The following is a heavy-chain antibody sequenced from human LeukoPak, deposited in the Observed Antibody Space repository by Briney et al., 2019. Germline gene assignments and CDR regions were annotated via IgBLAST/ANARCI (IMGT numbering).Heavy chain of an antibody. J-gene: IGHJ4*02. CDR3: TRYSGSYYGFDY. D-gene: IGHD1-26*01. Sequence: PGGSLRLSCAASGFTFSNYWMHWVRQAPGKGLVWISRLNSDGSTTSYADSVKGRFTISRDNAKNTLYLQMNSLRAGDTAVYYCTRYSGSYYGFDYWGQGTLVTVSS. V-gene: IGHV3-74*01. CDR2: LNSDGSTT. CDR1: GFTFSNYW.